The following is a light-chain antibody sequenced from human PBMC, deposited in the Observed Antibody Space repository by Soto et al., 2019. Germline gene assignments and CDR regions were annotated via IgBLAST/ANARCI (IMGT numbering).Light chain of an antibody. V-gene: IGLV2-14*01. CDR1: SIDVGGNNY. J-gene: IGLJ1*01. CDR2: DVS. Sequence: QSALTQPASVSGSPGQSITISCSGTSIDVGGNNYVSWYQQHPGKTPNLMIYDVSNRPSGVSNRFSGCKSGNTASLTISGLQAEDEADYYCSSDTSGSTLLYVFGTGTKVTVL. CDR3: SSDTSGSTLLYV.